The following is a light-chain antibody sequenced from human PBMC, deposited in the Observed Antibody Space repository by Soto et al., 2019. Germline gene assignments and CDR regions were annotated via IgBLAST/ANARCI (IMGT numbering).Light chain of an antibody. J-gene: IGLJ1*01. CDR3: SSYSISTAYL. V-gene: IGLV2-14*03. CDR2: DVS. Sequence: QSAPTHPASVSGSPGQSITISCTGTSSDVGGYDYVSWYQLHPGKAPKIMIFDVSNRPSGVSYRFSGSKSGNTASLTISGLQAEDEADYFCSSYSISTAYLFGTGTKVTVL. CDR1: SSDVGGYDY.